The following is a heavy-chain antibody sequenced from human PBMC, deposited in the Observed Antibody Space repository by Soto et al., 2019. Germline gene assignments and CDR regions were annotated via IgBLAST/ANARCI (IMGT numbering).Heavy chain of an antibody. CDR3: ARVLVYTAMHYVMDV. V-gene: IGHV3-21*01. J-gene: IGHJ6*02. CDR1: GFTFSSYS. Sequence: GGSLRLSCAASGFTFSSYSMNWVRQAPGKGLEWVSSISSSSSYIYYADSVKGRFTISRDNAKNSLYLQMNSLRAEDTAVYYCARVLVYTAMHYVMDVSAQGTSVIVSS. D-gene: IGHD5-18*01. CDR2: ISSSSSYI.